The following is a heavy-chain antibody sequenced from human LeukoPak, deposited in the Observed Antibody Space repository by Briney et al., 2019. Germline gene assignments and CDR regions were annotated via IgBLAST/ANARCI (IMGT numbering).Heavy chain of an antibody. CDR2: ISSSSSYI. CDR3: ARAGSIAEAVTSLKLAYYYYMDV. Sequence: PGGSLRLSCAASGFTFSSYSMNWVRQAPGKGLEWVSSISSSSSYIYYADSVKGRFTISRDNAKNSLYLQMNSLRAEDTAVYYCARAGSIAEAVTSLKLAYYYYMDVWGKGTTVTVSS. CDR1: GFTFSSYS. V-gene: IGHV3-21*01. D-gene: IGHD6-13*01. J-gene: IGHJ6*03.